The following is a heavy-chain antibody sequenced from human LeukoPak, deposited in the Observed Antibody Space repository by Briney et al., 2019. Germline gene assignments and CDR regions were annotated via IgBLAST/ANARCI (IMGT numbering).Heavy chain of an antibody. V-gene: IGHV1-2*02. CDR1: GYTFTGYY. CDR2: INPSSGGT. D-gene: IGHD3-22*01. J-gene: IGHJ3*02. Sequence: ASVKVSCKASGYTFTGYYMHWVRQAPGQGLEWMGWINPSSGGTNYAQKFQGRVTMTRDTSISTAYMELSRLRSDDTAVYYCATATYYYDSSGYYYNKRAFDIWGQGTMVTVSS. CDR3: ATATYYYDSSGYYYNKRAFDI.